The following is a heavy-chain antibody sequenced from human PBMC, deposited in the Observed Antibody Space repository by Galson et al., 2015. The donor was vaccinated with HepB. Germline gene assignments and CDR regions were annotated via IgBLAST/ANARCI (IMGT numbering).Heavy chain of an antibody. CDR3: AKDGAYPYQLLTRGYFDY. D-gene: IGHD2-2*01. J-gene: IGHJ4*02. V-gene: IGHV3-30-3*01. Sequence: SLRLSCAASGFTFSSYAMHWVRQAPGKGLEWVAVISYDGSNKYYADSVKGRFTISRDNSKNTLYLQMNSLRAEDTAVYYCAKDGAYPYQLLTRGYFDYWGQGTLVTVSS. CDR1: GFTFSSYA. CDR2: ISYDGSNK.